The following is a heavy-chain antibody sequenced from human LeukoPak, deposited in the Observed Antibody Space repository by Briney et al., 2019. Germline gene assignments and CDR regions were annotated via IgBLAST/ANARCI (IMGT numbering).Heavy chain of an antibody. D-gene: IGHD3-10*01. CDR1: GFTFSSYS. CDR2: VSTGSNYI. CDR3: ARDKAMVRGVFYYYYMDV. V-gene: IGHV3-21*01. Sequence: AGGSLRLSCTASGFTFSSYSLNWVRQAPGKGLEWVSSVSTGSNYIYYADSVKGRFTISRDNDKNSLYLQMNSLRVEDTAVYYCARDKAMVRGVFYYYYMDVWGKGTTVTVSS. J-gene: IGHJ6*03.